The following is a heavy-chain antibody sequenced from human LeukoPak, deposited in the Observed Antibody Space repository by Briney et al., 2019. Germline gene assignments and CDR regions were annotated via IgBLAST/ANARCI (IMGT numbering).Heavy chain of an antibody. D-gene: IGHD1-26*01. V-gene: IGHV3-11*01. CDR3: ARVGSYLGFYYYYGMDV. J-gene: IGHJ6*02. CDR2: ISSSGSTI. CDR1: GFTFSDYY. Sequence: PGGSLRLSCAATGFTFSDYYMSWIRQAPGKGLEWVSYISSSGSTIYYADSVKGRFTISRDNAKNSLYLQMNSLRAEDTAVYYCARVGSYLGFYYYYGMDVWGQGTTVTVSS.